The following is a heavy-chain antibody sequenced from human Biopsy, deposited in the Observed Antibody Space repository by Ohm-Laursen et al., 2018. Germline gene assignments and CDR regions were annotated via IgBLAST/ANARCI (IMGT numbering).Heavy chain of an antibody. CDR3: GNEVHGRDY. CDR2: INQSGTT. Sequence: SETLSLTCAVFGKTFSDYQWSWIRQPPGKGLEWIGQINQSGTTNYSPSLKSRVSISADASKYEFSLRLTSVTAADTAVYFCGNEVHGRDYWGLGAQVTVSS. J-gene: IGHJ4*02. CDR1: GKTFSDYQ. V-gene: IGHV4-34*08. D-gene: IGHD2-15*01.